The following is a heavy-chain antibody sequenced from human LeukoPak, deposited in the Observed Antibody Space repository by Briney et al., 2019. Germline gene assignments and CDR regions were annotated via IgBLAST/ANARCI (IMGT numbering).Heavy chain of an antibody. D-gene: IGHD3/OR15-3a*01. CDR1: GYTFTGYY. CDR2: INPNSGGT. CDR3: ARVISDAGFIRLDLFDY. J-gene: IGHJ4*02. V-gene: IGHV1-2*02. Sequence: GASVKVSCKASGYTFTGYYMHWVRQAPGQGLEWMGWINPNSGGTNYAQKFQGRVTMTRDTSISTAYMELSRLRSDDTAVYYCARVISDAGFIRLDLFDYWGQGTLVTVSS.